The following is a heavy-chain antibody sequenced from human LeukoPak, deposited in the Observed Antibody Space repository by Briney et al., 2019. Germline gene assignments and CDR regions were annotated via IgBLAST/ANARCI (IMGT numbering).Heavy chain of an antibody. J-gene: IGHJ4*02. V-gene: IGHV3-23*01. CDR2: ISGSGGST. CDR1: GFTFSDYA. Sequence: GGSLRLSCAASGFTFSDYAMSWVRQAPGKGLEWVSAISGSGGSTYYADSVKGRFTISRDNSKNTLYLQMNSLRAEDTAVYYCASFTFGGVIASYFDYWGQGTLVTVSS. D-gene: IGHD3-16*02. CDR3: ASFTFGGVIASYFDY.